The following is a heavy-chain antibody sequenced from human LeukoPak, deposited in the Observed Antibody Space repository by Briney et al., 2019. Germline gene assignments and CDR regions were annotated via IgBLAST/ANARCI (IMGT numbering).Heavy chain of an antibody. CDR2: IYSSGST. Sequence: SETLSLTCTVSGGSISNYHWSWIRQPAGKRLEWLGRIYSSGSTNYNPSLESRVTVSVDTSKNQFSLKLSSVTAADTAVYYCAREHMVRGVINRWGQGALVTVSS. CDR3: AREHMVRGVINR. V-gene: IGHV4-4*07. D-gene: IGHD3-10*01. J-gene: IGHJ4*02. CDR1: GGSISNYH.